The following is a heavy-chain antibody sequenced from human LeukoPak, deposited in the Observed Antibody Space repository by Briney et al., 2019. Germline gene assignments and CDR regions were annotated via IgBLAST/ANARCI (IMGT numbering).Heavy chain of an antibody. J-gene: IGHJ5*02. Sequence: GGSLRLSCAASGFTFSGYAMTWVRQAPGKGLEWVSAITDSTYFADSVKGRFTISRDSSKNTVSLQMNSLRAEDTAVYYCARYCSGGRCYSGLDPWGQGALVTVSS. CDR3: ARYCSGGRCYSGLDP. D-gene: IGHD2-15*01. CDR2: ITDST. V-gene: IGHV3-23*01. CDR1: GFTFSGYA.